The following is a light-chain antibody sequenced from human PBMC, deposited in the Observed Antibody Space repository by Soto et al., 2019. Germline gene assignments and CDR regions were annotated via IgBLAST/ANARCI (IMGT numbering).Light chain of an antibody. CDR1: HYIYSN. V-gene: IGKV3-15*01. J-gene: IGKJ1*01. CDR2: RAS. Sequence: EIVMTQSPATLSVSRGERATLSCTASHYIYSNVAWFQQRPGQAPRLLIYRASTRATGTPARFSGSGSGTEFTLTITSLQSEDFALYYCQQYHNLWTFRQGTKVDIK. CDR3: QQYHNLWT.